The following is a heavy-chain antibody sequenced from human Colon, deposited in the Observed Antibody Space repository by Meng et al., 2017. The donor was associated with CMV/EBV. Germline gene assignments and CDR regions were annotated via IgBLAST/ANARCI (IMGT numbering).Heavy chain of an antibody. Sequence: GESLKISCAVSGLTPTTFAMSWVRQAPGKGLEWVSSIGSGDDTTFNADSMKGRFITSRDSSKRVLYLQMNSLRAEDTALYYCVKHDFDFSTGYNLYFALWGQGALVTVSS. CDR2: IGSGDDTT. J-gene: IGHJ4*02. D-gene: IGHD3/OR15-3a*01. V-gene: IGHV3-23*01. CDR3: VKHDFDFSTGYNLYFAL. CDR1: GLTPTTFA.